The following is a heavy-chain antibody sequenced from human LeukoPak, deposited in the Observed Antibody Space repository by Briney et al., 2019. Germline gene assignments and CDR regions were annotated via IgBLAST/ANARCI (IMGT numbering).Heavy chain of an antibody. V-gene: IGHV1-58*02. D-gene: IGHD1-20*01. J-gene: IGHJ3*02. CDR3: AAYDWNAGANDAFDT. CDR2: IAVGSGNT. Sequence: SVKVSCKASGFTFTRSAMQWVRQARGQRLEWIGWIAVGSGNTNYAQKFQERVTITTDTSTSTAYMELSSLRSEDTAVYYCAAYDWNAGANDAFDTWGQGTMVTVSS. CDR1: GFTFTRSA.